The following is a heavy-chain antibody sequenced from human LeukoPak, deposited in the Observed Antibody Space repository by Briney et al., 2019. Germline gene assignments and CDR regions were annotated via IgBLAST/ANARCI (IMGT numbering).Heavy chain of an antibody. D-gene: IGHD5-12*01. CDR3: ARERYSGYYFDY. Sequence: GGSLRLSCAASGFTFSSYAMHWVRQAPGKGLEWVAVISYDRSNKYYADSVKGRFTISRDNSKNTLYLQMNSLRAEDTAVYYCARERYSGYYFDYWGQGTLVTVSS. J-gene: IGHJ4*02. CDR1: GFTFSSYA. V-gene: IGHV3-30-3*01. CDR2: ISYDRSNK.